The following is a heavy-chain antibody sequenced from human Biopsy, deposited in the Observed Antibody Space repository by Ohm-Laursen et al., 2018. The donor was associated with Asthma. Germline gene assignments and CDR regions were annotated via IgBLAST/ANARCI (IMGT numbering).Heavy chain of an antibody. CDR3: ARAVDYSHYYGIDV. Sequence: SVKVSCKTSGYTFNSAGITWVRQAPGQGLEWMGWISVYNGNTKVAQKLQDRVTMTTDTSTSTAYMELSSLRSDDTAVYFCARAVDYSHYYGIDVWGQGTTVTVS. CDR2: ISVYNGNT. V-gene: IGHV1-18*01. J-gene: IGHJ6*02. CDR1: GYTFNSAG. D-gene: IGHD3-10*01.